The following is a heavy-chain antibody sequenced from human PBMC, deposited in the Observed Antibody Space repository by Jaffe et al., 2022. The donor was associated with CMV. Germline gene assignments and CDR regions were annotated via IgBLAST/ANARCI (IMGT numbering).Heavy chain of an antibody. CDR3: ASIPPGGSIDY. D-gene: IGHD2-15*01. CDR1: GGTFSSYA. CDR2: IIPILGIA. V-gene: IGHV1-69*09. Sequence: QVQLVQSGAEVKKPGSSVKVSCKASGGTFSSYAISWVRQAPGQGLEWMGRIIPILGIANYAQKFQGRVTITADKSTSTAYMELSSLRSEDTAVYYCASIPPGGSIDYWGQGTLVTVSS. J-gene: IGHJ4*02.